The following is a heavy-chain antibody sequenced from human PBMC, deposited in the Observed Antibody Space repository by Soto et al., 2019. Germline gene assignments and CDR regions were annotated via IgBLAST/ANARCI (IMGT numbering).Heavy chain of an antibody. Sequence: SETLSLTCTVSGGSISSISYYWGWIRQPPGKGLEWIGSIYYSGSTYYNPSLKSRVTISVDTSKNQFSLKLSSVTAADTAVYYCARHAHIVASDYWGQGTLVTVSS. CDR3: ARHAHIVASDY. D-gene: IGHD5-12*01. V-gene: IGHV4-39*01. J-gene: IGHJ4*02. CDR1: GGSISSISYY. CDR2: IYYSGST.